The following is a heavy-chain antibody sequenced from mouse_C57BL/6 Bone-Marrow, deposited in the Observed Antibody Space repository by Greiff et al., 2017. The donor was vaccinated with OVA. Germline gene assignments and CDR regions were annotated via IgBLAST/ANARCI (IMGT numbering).Heavy chain of an antibody. D-gene: IGHD3-3*01. Sequence: GGELVKPGASVKISCKASGYAFSSYWMNWVKQRPGKGLEWIGQIYPGDGDTNYNGKFKGKATLTADKSSSTAYMQLSSLTSEDSAVYFCARGGLGEGYWYFDVWGTGTTVTVSS. J-gene: IGHJ1*03. V-gene: IGHV1-80*01. CDR3: ARGGLGEGYWYFDV. CDR1: GYAFSSYW. CDR2: IYPGDGDT.